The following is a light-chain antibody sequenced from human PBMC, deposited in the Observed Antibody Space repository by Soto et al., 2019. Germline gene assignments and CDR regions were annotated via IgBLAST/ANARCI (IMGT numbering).Light chain of an antibody. CDR3: QQYDSYSG. J-gene: IGKJ4*01. V-gene: IGKV1-5*01. CDR2: DAS. Sequence: DIQMTQSPSTLSASVGDRVTITCRASQSISSWLAWYQQKPGKAPKLLIYDASSLESGVPSRFSGSGSGTEFTLTISSLQPDDFATYYCQQYDSYSGFGGGTKVDIK. CDR1: QSISSW.